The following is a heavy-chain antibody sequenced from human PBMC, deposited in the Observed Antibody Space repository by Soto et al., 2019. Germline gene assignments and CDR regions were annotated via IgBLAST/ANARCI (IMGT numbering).Heavy chain of an antibody. CDR1: GDSVSSNSAA. CDR2: TYYRSKWYS. J-gene: IGHJ4*02. CDR3: ALSTTNSIYFDY. Sequence: SQTLSLTCAISGDSVSSNSAAWNWIRQSPSRGLEWLGRTYYRSKWYSDYAVSVKSRITINPDTSKNQFSLQLNSVTPEDTAVDYCALSTTNSIYFDYWGQGTLVTVSS. D-gene: IGHD1-1*01. V-gene: IGHV6-1*01.